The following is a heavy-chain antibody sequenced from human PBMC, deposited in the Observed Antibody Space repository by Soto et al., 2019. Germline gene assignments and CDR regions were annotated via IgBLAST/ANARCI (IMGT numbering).Heavy chain of an antibody. CDR3: ARSSSDYGDDGLSLGY. CDR2: ISAYNGNT. Sequence: VQLVQSGAEVKKPGASVKVSCQASGYTFSGYGINWVRQAPGQGLERMGWISAYNGNTKYAQKFQGRDTMTTGTSTSTAHMEVRCLRADDTAVYFCARSSSDYGDDGLSLGYWGQGTLVTVSS. CDR1: GYTFSGYG. D-gene: IGHD4-17*01. V-gene: IGHV1-18*01. J-gene: IGHJ4*02.